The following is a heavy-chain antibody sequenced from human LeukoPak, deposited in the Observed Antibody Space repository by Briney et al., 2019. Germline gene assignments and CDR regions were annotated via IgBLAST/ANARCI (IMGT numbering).Heavy chain of an antibody. CDR1: GFTFSSYG. CDR3: AKSIAVAGMTPFDP. V-gene: IGHV3-30*18. CDR2: ISYDGSNK. D-gene: IGHD6-19*01. Sequence: GGSLRLSCAASGFTFSSYGMHWVRQAPGKGLEWVAVISYDGSNKYYADSVKGRLTISRDNSKNTLYLQMNSLRAEDTAVYYCAKSIAVAGMTPFDPWGQGTLVTVSS. J-gene: IGHJ5*02.